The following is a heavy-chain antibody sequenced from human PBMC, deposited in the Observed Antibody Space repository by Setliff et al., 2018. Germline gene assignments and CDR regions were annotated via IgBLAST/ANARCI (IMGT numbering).Heavy chain of an antibody. V-gene: IGHV1-69*05. CDR1: GYTFTSYA. Sequence: GASVKVSCKASGYTFTSYAMHWVRQAPGQRLEWMGGIIPILRTADYAQKFQGRVTVTTDESTSTAYMELSSLRSEDTAVYYCARGGTMVRGVIIPYYYGMDVWGQGTTVTVSS. D-gene: IGHD3-10*01. J-gene: IGHJ6*02. CDR3: ARGGTMVRGVIIPYYYGMDV. CDR2: IIPILRTA.